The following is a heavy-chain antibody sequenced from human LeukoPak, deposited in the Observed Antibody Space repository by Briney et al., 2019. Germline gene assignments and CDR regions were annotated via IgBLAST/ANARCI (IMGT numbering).Heavy chain of an antibody. CDR1: GGSISSSNW. CDR3: ARDRSDNWLNYYYYYYMDV. D-gene: IGHD5-12*01. CDR2: IYHSGST. Sequence: PSETLSLTCAVSGGSISSSNWWSWVRQPPGKGLEWIGEIYHSGSTNYNPSLKSRVTISVDKSKNQFSLKLSSVTAADTAVYYCARDRSDNWLNYYYYYYMDVWGKGTTVTVSS. V-gene: IGHV4-4*02. J-gene: IGHJ6*03.